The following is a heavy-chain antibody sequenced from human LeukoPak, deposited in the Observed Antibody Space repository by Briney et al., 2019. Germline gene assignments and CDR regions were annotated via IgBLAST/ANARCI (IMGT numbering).Heavy chain of an antibody. D-gene: IGHD2-15*01. CDR3: TTAVVAATHEKRARRGY. Sequence: GGSLRLSCAASGFTFSNAWMSWVRQAPGKGLEWVGRIKSKTDGGTTDYAAPVKGRFTISRDDSKNTLYLQMNSLKTEDTAVYYCTTAVVAATHEKRARRGYWGQGTLVTVSS. CDR1: GFTFSNAW. J-gene: IGHJ4*02. V-gene: IGHV3-15*01. CDR2: IKSKTDGGTT.